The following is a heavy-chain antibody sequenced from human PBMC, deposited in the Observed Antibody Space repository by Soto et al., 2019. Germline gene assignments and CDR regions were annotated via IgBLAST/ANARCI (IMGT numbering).Heavy chain of an antibody. Sequence: QVQLVESGGGVVQPGRSLRLSCAVSGFTFSSHAMHWVRQAPGKGLEWVTLISSDGSNKYYADSVKGRFTTSRDNSKNPMDLQMNSLRVEDTAVYYCARDDEGGSDCDLGYWGQGALVTVSS. CDR1: GFTFSSHA. V-gene: IGHV3-30-3*01. CDR3: ARDDEGGSDCDLGY. J-gene: IGHJ4*02. D-gene: IGHD1-26*01. CDR2: ISSDGSNK.